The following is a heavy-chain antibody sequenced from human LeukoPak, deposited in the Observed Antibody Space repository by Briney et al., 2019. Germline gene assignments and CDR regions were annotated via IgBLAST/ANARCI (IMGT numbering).Heavy chain of an antibody. D-gene: IGHD1-26*01. CDR2: ISGGGGST. Sequence: HPGGSLRLSCAASGFTFTSYSMNWVRQAPGKGLEWVSTISGGGGSTYYADSVKGWFTISRDNSKNTLYLQVNSLRAEDTAVYYCAKGGKWDVTPFDYWGQGTLVTVSS. CDR3: AKGGKWDVTPFDY. V-gene: IGHV3-23*01. CDR1: GFTFTSYS. J-gene: IGHJ4*02.